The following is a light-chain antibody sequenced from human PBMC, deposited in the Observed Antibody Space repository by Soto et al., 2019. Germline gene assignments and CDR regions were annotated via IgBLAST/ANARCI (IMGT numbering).Light chain of an antibody. CDR3: NSYTRRGTVV. CDR1: SSDVGGSIY. J-gene: IGLJ3*02. V-gene: IGLV2-14*01. Sequence: QSALTQPASVSGWPGQSITIYCTGTSSDVGGSIYVSWYQLSPGKAPKLLMYDVDRPSGVSNRFSGSKSGNTASLTISGLQAADEADYYFNSYTRRGTVVFGGGTKVTVL. CDR2: DV.